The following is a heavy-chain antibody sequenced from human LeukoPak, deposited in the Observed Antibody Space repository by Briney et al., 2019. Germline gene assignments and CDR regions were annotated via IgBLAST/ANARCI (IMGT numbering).Heavy chain of an antibody. CDR1: GDSTSSSTYY. J-gene: IGHJ3*02. CDR2: IYDSGTP. Sequence: PSETLSLTCTVSGDSTSSSTYYWDWIRQAPGKGLEWIGNIYDSGTPHYNPSLKSRVTISGDTSKNQFSLKLNSVTAADTAIYYCATHRRSGSGGSENAFEIWGQGTMVTVSS. D-gene: IGHD5-12*01. CDR3: ATHRRSGSGGSENAFEI. V-gene: IGHV4-39*01.